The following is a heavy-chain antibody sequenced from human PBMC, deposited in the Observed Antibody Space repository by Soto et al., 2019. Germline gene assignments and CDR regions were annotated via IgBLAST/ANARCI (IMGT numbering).Heavy chain of an antibody. V-gene: IGHV1-18*01. D-gene: IGHD6-13*01. CDR2: NSAYNGNT. CDR1: VYTFTSYG. J-gene: IGHJ5*02. CDR3: ARDLLYQQLGKNCFDP. Sequence: ASVKVSCKASVYTFTSYGIRWVRQAPGQGLEWMGWNSAYNGNTNYAQKLQGRVTMTTDTSTSTAYMELRSLRSDDTAVYYCARDLLYQQLGKNCFDPWGQGTLVTVSS.